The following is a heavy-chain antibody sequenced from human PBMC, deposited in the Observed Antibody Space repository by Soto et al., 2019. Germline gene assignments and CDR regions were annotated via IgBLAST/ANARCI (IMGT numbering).Heavy chain of an antibody. CDR2: ISNDERQK. CDR1: GFTFNNYA. V-gene: IGHV3-30*04. J-gene: IGHJ4*02. CDR3: ARELGAIFDVDC. D-gene: IGHD3-3*01. Sequence: AGGSLRLSCAASGFTFNNYAMHWVRQAPGKGLDWVAVISNDERQKYYADSVKGRFTISRDNSKNVLYLQMNSLRAEDTALYYCARELGAIFDVDCWGQGTLVTVSS.